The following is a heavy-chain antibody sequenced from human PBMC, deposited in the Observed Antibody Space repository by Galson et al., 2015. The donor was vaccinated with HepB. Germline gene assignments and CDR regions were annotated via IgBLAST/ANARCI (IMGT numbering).Heavy chain of an antibody. CDR3: AKDLGYCSSTSCYDAYYYYGMDV. J-gene: IGHJ6*02. V-gene: IGHV3-30*18. Sequence: SLRLSCAASGFTFSSYGMHWVRQAPGKGLEWVAVISYDGSNKYYADSVKGRFTISRDNSKNTLYLQMNSLRAEDTAVYYCAKDLGYCSSTSCYDAYYYYGMDVGGQGTTVTVSS. D-gene: IGHD2-2*01. CDR2: ISYDGSNK. CDR1: GFTFSSYG.